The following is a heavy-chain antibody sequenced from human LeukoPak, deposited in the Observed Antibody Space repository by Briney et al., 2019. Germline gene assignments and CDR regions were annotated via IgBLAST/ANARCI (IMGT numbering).Heavy chain of an antibody. CDR1: GGSISSDTYF. D-gene: IGHD3-16*01. J-gene: IGHJ4*02. Sequence: PSETLSLTCTVSGGSISSDTYFWGWIRQPPGKGLEWIANIYFTGNTYYNPSLKSRATISVDTSKSQFSLTLSSVTAADTAVYYCASEAHRGGGFDSWGQGTLVTVSS. CDR3: ASEAHRGGGFDS. CDR2: IYFTGNT. V-gene: IGHV4-39*01.